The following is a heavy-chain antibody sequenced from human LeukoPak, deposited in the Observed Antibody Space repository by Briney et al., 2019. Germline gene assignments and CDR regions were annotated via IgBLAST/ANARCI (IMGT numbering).Heavy chain of an antibody. CDR2: IDWDDDE. V-gene: IGHV2-70*17. Sequence: SGPALVKPTQTLTLTCTFSGFSLSTTGLCVSWVRQPPGKALERLARIDWDDDEFYSTSLKTRLSIFKDTSKNHVVLTMTNMDPVDTATYYCARTRGSSGSYYPDYWGQGTLVTVSS. J-gene: IGHJ4*02. D-gene: IGHD3-10*01. CDR1: GFSLSTTGLC. CDR3: ARTRGSSGSYYPDY.